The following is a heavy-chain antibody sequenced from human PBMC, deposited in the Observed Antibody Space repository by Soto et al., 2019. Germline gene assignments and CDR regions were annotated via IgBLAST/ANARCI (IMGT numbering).Heavy chain of an antibody. J-gene: IGHJ6*02. CDR1: GGAFSGYY. V-gene: IGHV4-34*01. D-gene: IGHD3-3*01. CDR2: INHSGST. Sequence: SESLSLTCAVYGGAFSGYYWSLLRPPPGKGLEWIGEINHSGSTNYNPSLKSRVTISVDTSKNQFSLKLSSVTAADTAVYYCAREVRFLEGSSYGMDVWGQGTTLTVSS. CDR3: AREVRFLEGSSYGMDV.